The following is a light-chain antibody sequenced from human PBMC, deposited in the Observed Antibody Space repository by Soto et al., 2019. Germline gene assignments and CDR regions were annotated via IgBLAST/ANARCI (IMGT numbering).Light chain of an antibody. J-gene: IGLJ1*01. CDR3: SSYTSSSTPYV. V-gene: IGLV2-14*01. CDR2: EVS. Sequence: QSALTQPASVSGSPGQSITISCTGTSSDVGGYNYVSWYQQHPGKAPKLMIYEVSNRPSGVSNRFSGSKSGNTASLTISGLQAEDDAVYYCSSYTSSSTPYVFGTGTKLTVL. CDR1: SSDVGGYNY.